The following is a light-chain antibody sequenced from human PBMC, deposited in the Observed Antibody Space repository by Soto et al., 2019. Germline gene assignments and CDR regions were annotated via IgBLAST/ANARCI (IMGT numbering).Light chain of an antibody. J-gene: IGKJ2*01. CDR1: QNVNNY. Sequence: DIVLTQSPATLSLSPGDRATLSCRASQNVNNYLAWYQQKPGQAPRLLIYDASNRATGIPARFSGSGSGTDFTLTISSLEPEDFAIYYCQQYNHWPRGYTFGQGTKLEIK. CDR2: DAS. CDR3: QQYNHWPRGYT. V-gene: IGKV3-11*01.